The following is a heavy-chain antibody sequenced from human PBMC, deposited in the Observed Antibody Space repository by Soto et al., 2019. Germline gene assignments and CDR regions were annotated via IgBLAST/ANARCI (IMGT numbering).Heavy chain of an antibody. CDR1: GGSISSGDYY. Sequence: SETLSLTCTVSGGSISSGDYYWSWIRQPPGKGLEWIGYIYYSGSTYYNPSLKSRVTISVDTSKNQFSLKLSSVTAADTAVYYCARDETVSYYYGKGVWGQGTTVTVSS. V-gene: IGHV4-30-4*01. CDR2: IYYSGST. J-gene: IGHJ6*02. D-gene: IGHD3-16*01. CDR3: ARDETVSYYYGKGV.